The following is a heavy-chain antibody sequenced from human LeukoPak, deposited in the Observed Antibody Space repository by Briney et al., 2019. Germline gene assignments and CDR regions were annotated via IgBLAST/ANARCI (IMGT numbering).Heavy chain of an antibody. D-gene: IGHD3-22*01. J-gene: IGHJ4*02. V-gene: IGHV3-23*01. CDR3: AKGSSGYFFDL. CDR2: ISNDGGGT. Sequence: GGSLRLSCAASGFVFNNYGLVWVRQAPGKGLEWVSAISNDGGGTTYADFVKGRFSVSRDNSKNTLFLQMNSLRAEDTALYYCAKGSSGYFFDLWGQGTLVTVSS. CDR1: GFVFNNYG.